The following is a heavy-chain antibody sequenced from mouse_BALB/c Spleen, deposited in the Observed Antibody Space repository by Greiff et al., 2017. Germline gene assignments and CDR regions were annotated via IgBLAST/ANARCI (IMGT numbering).Heavy chain of an antibody. D-gene: IGHD1-2*01. J-gene: IGHJ3*01. CDR2: IDPANGNT. Sequence: VHVQQSGAELVKPGASVKLSCTASGYNFNDTYMHWVKQRPEQGLEWIGRIDPANGNTKYDPKFQDKATLTADTSSNTAYLQLSSLTSEDTAVYYCAPAMYVVAYWGQGTLVTVSA. V-gene: IGHV14-3*02. CDR1: GYNFNDTY. CDR3: APAMYVVAY.